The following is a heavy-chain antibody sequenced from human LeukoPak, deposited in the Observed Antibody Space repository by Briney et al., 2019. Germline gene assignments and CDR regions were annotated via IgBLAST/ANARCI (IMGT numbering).Heavy chain of an antibody. CDR2: ISGSGGST. V-gene: IGHV3-23*01. CDR1: GFTFSSYA. J-gene: IGHJ4*02. Sequence: GGSLRLSCAASGFTFSSYAMSWVRQAPGKGLEWVSAISGSGGSTYYADSVKGRFTISRDNSKNTPYLQMNSLRAEDTAVYYCAKDKVVVEVAAFDYWGQGTLVTVSS. D-gene: IGHD2-2*01. CDR3: AKDKVVVEVAAFDY.